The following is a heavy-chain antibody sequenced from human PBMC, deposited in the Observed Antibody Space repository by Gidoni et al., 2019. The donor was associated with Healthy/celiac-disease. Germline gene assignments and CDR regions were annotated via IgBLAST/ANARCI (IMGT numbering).Heavy chain of an antibody. CDR1: GGSFSGYY. CDR3: ARSPVPPDDDYYDSSGYYFDY. CDR2: INHSGST. J-gene: IGHJ4*02. Sequence: QVQLQQWGAGLLKPSETLSLTCAVYGGSFSGYYWSWIRQPPGKGLEWIGEINHSGSTNYNPSLKSRVTISVDTSKNQFSLKLSSVTAADTAVYYCARSPVPPDDDYYDSSGYYFDYWGQGTLVTVSS. V-gene: IGHV4-34*01. D-gene: IGHD3-22*01.